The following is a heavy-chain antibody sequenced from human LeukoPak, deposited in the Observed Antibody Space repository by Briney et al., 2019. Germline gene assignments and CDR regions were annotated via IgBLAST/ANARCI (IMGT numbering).Heavy chain of an antibody. D-gene: IGHD3-3*01. J-gene: IGHJ4*02. CDR3: ATRGSDFSSGFDF. Sequence: ASVKVSCKLSGNTLRELPIQWVRQAGGKGLEWMAGFDPENAEIVYAQKFQGRVTMTEDTSTNTAYMELTSLTSDDTAVYYCATRGSDFSSGFDFWGQGTQVTVSS. CDR1: GNTLRELP. V-gene: IGHV1-24*01. CDR2: FDPENAEI.